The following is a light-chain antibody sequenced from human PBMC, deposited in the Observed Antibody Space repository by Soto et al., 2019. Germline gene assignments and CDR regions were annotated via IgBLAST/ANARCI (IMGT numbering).Light chain of an antibody. CDR2: GAS. CDR3: QQSYTALSIT. J-gene: IGKJ5*01. Sequence: DIQMTQSPSSLSASVGDRVTITCRAGEIITRLLNWYQQQLGKAPKPLIYGASNLQNGVPSRFRGGGSGTDFTLIITNLQPEDFATYYCQQSYTALSITFGQGTRLEIK. V-gene: IGKV1-39*01. CDR1: EIITRL.